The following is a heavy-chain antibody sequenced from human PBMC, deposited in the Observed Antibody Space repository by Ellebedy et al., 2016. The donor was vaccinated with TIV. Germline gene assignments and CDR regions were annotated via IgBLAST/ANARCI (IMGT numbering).Heavy chain of an antibody. CDR1: GGSISSYY. Sequence: MPSETLSLTCTVSGGSISSYYWSWIRQHPGKGLEWIGYIYFSGNSYYNPSLKSLLTISVDTSKNQFPLKMSSVTAADTAVYYCARSAGIGSLQSEYYFDYWGQGTLVTVSS. D-gene: IGHD6-19*01. V-gene: IGHV4-59*06. CDR2: IYFSGNS. J-gene: IGHJ4*02. CDR3: ARSAGIGSLQSEYYFDY.